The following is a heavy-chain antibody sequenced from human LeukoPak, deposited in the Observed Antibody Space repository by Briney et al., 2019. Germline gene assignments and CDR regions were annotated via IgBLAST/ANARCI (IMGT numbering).Heavy chain of an antibody. V-gene: IGHV3-21*06. D-gene: IGHD2-21*02. CDR2: ISSSGSFV. Sequence: GGSLRLSCAASGFTFSTYSMNWVRQAAGKGLEWVSSISSSGSFVYYADSVKGRFTISRDNAKNSLYLQMNSLRAEDTAVYFCARKTDWYFGLSGRGTLVTVSS. CDR1: GFTFSTYS. CDR3: ARKTDWYFGL. J-gene: IGHJ2*01.